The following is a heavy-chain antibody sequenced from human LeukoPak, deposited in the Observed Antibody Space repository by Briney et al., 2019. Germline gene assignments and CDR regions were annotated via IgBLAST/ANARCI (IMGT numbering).Heavy chain of an antibody. CDR3: ARGPGGLEWLRGPNWFDP. D-gene: IGHD3-3*01. Sequence: SVKVSCKASGGTFSSYAISWVRQAPGQGLEWMGGIIPIFGTANYAQKFQGRVTITADESTSTAYMELSSLRSEDTAVYYCARGPGGLEWLRGPNWFDPWGQGTLVTVSS. CDR2: IIPIFGTA. J-gene: IGHJ5*02. CDR1: GGTFSSYA. V-gene: IGHV1-69*13.